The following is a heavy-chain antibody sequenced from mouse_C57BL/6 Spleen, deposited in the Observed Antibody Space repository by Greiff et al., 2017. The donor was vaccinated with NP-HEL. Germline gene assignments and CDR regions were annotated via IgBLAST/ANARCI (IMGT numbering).Heavy chain of an antibody. Sequence: QVQLQHSGAELVRPGASVTLSCKASGYTFTDYEMHWVKQTPVHGLEWIGAIDPETGGTAYNQKFKGKAILTADKSSSTAYMELRSLTSEDSAVYYCTRSGGYEAMDYWGQGTSVTVSS. CDR2: IDPETGGT. D-gene: IGHD3-1*01. CDR3: TRSGGYEAMDY. CDR1: GYTFTDYE. V-gene: IGHV1-15*01. J-gene: IGHJ4*01.